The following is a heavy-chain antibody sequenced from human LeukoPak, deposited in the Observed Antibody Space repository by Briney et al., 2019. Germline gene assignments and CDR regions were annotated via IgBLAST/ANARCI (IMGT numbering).Heavy chain of an antibody. CDR3: ARGGRYYYGSGSYYRGRSTDY. D-gene: IGHD3-10*01. J-gene: IGHJ4*02. V-gene: IGHV4-59*12. Sequence: SETLSLTCTVSDDSISDYYRGWIRQPPGKGLEWIGYFYNSGRSTYNPSLKSRVTISADTSKNQFSLKLSSVTAADTAVYYCARGGRYYYGSGSYYRGRSTDYWGQGTLVTVSS. CDR1: DDSISDYY. CDR2: FYNSGRS.